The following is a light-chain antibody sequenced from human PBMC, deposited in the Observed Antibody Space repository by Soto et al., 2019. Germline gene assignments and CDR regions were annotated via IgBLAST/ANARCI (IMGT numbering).Light chain of an antibody. J-gene: IGLJ1*01. CDR3: QSYDSSLSAYV. CDR2: ANS. Sequence: QSVLTQPPSVSGAPGQRVTISCTGTSSNIGAGYDVHWYQQLPGTAPKLLIYANSNRPSGVPDRFFGSKSGTSASLAIPGLQAEDEADYFCQSYDSSLSAYVFGTGTKVTVL. V-gene: IGLV1-40*01. CDR1: SSNIGAGYD.